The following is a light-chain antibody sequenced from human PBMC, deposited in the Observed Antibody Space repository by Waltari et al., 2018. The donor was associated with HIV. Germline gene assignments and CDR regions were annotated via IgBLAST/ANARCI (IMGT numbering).Light chain of an antibody. J-gene: IGLJ3*02. CDR3: AAWDDNLNGWV. CDR1: RSNIASNT. V-gene: IGLV1-44*01. Sequence: QSVLTQPPSASGTPRQRVTISCSGSRSNIASNTVNWYQQLPGTAPKLLISSNNQRPSGVPDRFSGSKSGTSASLAISGLQSEDEADYYCAAWDDNLNGWVFGGGTKLTVL. CDR2: SNN.